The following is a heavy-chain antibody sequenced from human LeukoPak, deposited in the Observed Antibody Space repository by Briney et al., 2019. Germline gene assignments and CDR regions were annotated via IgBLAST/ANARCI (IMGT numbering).Heavy chain of an antibody. CDR3: ARRASIAAAGTHFDY. Sequence: GESLKISCKGSGYSFTSYWIGWVRRMPGKGLEWMGIIYPGDSDTRYSPSFQGQVTISADKSISTAYLQWSSLKASDTAMYYCARRASIAAAGTHFDYWGQGTLVTVSS. V-gene: IGHV5-51*01. CDR2: IYPGDSDT. CDR1: GYSFTSYW. D-gene: IGHD6-13*01. J-gene: IGHJ4*02.